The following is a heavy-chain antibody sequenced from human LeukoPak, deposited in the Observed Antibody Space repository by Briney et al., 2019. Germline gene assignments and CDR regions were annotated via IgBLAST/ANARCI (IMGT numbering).Heavy chain of an antibody. D-gene: IGHD3-22*01. CDR2: ISGSGGST. V-gene: IGHV3-23*01. Sequence: GGSLRLSCAASGFTFSSYAMSWVRQAPGKGLEWVSAISGSGGSTYYADSVKGRFTISRDNSKNTLYLQMNSLRAEDTAVYYCAKEEGYYYDSSGYPGWGQGTLVTVTS. J-gene: IGHJ4*02. CDR3: AKEEGYYYDSSGYPG. CDR1: GFTFSSYA.